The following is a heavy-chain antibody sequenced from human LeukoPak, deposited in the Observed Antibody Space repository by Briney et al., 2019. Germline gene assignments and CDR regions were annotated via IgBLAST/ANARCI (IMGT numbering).Heavy chain of an antibody. CDR1: GFTFSSYW. Sequence: GGSLRLSCAASGFTFSSYWMSWVRQAPGQGLEWVANIKQDGSEKNYVDSVKGRFTISRDNAKNSLYLQMNTLRAEDTAVYYCTSPLGADILTGYYGWGQGTLVTVSS. D-gene: IGHD3-9*01. V-gene: IGHV3-7*01. CDR3: TSPLGADILTGYYG. J-gene: IGHJ4*02. CDR2: IKQDGSEK.